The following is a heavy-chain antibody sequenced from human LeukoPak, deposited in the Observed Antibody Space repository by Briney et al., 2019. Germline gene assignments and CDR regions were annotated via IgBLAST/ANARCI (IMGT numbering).Heavy chain of an antibody. CDR2: INPNSGGT. CDR1: GYTFTGYY. V-gene: IGHV1-2*02. D-gene: IGHD1-26*01. J-gene: IGHJ6*02. CDR3: AIGRHVAIVGAHYGMDV. Sequence: ASVKVSCKASGYTFTGYYMHWVRQAPGQGLEWMGWINPNSGGTNYAQKFQGRVTMTRDTSISTAYMELSRLRSDDTAVYYCAIGRHVAIVGAHYGMDVWGQGTTVTVSS.